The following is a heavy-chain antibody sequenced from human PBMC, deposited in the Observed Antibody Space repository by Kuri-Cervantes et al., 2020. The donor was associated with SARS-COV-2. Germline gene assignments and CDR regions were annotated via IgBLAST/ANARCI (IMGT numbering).Heavy chain of an antibody. D-gene: IGHD2-2*01. J-gene: IGHJ1*01. V-gene: IGHV4-61*08. CDR2: IYYSGST. CDR1: GGSISSGEYY. Sequence: GSLRLSVTASGGSISSGEYYWSWIRQPPGMGLEWIGYIYYSGSTNYNPSLKSRVTISVDTSKNQFSLMLSSVTAADSAVYYCARGKSVSADIPFEHWGQGTLVTVSS. CDR3: ARGKSVSADIPFEH.